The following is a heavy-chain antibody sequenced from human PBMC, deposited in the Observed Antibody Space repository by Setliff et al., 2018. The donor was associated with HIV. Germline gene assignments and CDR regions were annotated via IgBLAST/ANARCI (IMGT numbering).Heavy chain of an antibody. Sequence: SETLSLTCTVSGGSISSYFWSWVRQSPGKGLEWIGYNFNSGSTNYNPSLKSRVTITADKSTSTAYMELTTLRSEDTAVYYCAISRTNYYETLRPNRAFDYWGQGTLVTVS. V-gene: IGHV4-59*03. D-gene: IGHD3-22*01. CDR2: NFNSGST. CDR1: GGSISSYF. CDR3: AISRTNYYETLRPNRAFDY. J-gene: IGHJ4*02.